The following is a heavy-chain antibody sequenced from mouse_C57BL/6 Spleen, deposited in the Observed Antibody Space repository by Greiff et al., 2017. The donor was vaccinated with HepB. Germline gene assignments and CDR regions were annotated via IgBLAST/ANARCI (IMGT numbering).Heavy chain of an antibody. Sequence: QVHVKQPGAELVMPGASVKLSCKASGYTFTSYWMHWVKQRPGQGLEWIGEIDPSDSYTNYNQKFKGKSTLTVDKSSSTAYMQLSSLTSEDSAVYYCARNYYYDYDGFAYWGQGTLVTVSA. CDR3: ARNYYYDYDGFAY. CDR1: GYTFTSYW. CDR2: IDPSDSYT. D-gene: IGHD2-4*01. V-gene: IGHV1-69*01. J-gene: IGHJ3*01.